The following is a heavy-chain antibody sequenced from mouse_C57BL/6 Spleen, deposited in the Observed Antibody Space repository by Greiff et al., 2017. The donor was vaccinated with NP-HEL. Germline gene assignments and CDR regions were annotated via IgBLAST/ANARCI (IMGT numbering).Heavy chain of an antibody. CDR3: ARHGSSWDAMDY. CDR1: GYTFTDYY. D-gene: IGHD1-1*01. CDR2: INPNNGGT. V-gene: IGHV1-26*01. Sequence: EVQLQQSGPELVKPGASVKISCKASGYTFTDYYMNWVKQSHGKSLEWIGDINPNNGGTSYNQKFKSKATLTVDKSSSTAYMELRSLTSEDSAVYYCARHGSSWDAMDYWGQGTSVTVSS. J-gene: IGHJ4*01.